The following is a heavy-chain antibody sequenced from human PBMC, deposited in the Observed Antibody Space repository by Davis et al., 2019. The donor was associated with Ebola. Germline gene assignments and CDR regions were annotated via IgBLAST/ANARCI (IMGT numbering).Heavy chain of an antibody. D-gene: IGHD2-15*01. CDR2: ISGSGGST. CDR1: GFTFSSYA. CDR3: AKAGYCSGGSCYPGHAFDI. J-gene: IGHJ3*02. Sequence: GESLKISCAASGFTFSSYAMSWVRQAPGKGLEWVSAISGSGGSTYYADSVKGRFTISRDNSKNTLYLQMNSLRAEDTAVYYCAKAGYCSGGSCYPGHAFDIWGQGTMVTVSS. V-gene: IGHV3-23*01.